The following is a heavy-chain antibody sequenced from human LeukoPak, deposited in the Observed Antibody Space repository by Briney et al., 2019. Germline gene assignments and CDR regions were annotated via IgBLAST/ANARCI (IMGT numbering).Heavy chain of an antibody. Sequence: PSETLSLTCTVSGGSISSYYWSWIRQPPGKGLEWIGYIYYSGSTNYNPSLKSRVTISVDTSKNQFSLKLSSVTAADTAVYYCARNRGRSGSYYSPNYFDYWGQGTLVTVSS. J-gene: IGHJ4*02. CDR3: ARNRGRSGSYYSPNYFDY. V-gene: IGHV4-59*12. CDR1: GGSISSYY. CDR2: IYYSGST. D-gene: IGHD3-10*01.